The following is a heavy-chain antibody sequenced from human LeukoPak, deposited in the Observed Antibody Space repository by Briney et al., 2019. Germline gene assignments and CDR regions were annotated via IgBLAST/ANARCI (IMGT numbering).Heavy chain of an antibody. J-gene: IGHJ3*02. D-gene: IGHD6-19*01. V-gene: IGHV3-23*01. CDR1: GFTFSSYA. CDR2: ISGSGGST. Sequence: GGSLRLSCAASGFTFSSYAMSWVRQAPGKGLEWVSAISGSGGSTYYADSVKGRFTISRDNSKNTLYLQMNSLRAEDTAVYYCATYSSGRYYAFDIWGQGTMVTVSS. CDR3: ATYSSGRYYAFDI.